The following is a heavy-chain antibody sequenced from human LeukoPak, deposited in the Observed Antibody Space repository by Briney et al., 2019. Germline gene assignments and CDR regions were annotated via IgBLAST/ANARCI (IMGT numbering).Heavy chain of an antibody. CDR1: GFTFSSYG. D-gene: IGHD1-26*01. J-gene: IGHJ4*02. CDR3: AKDADSGSYSDYFDY. CDR2: ISYDGSNK. V-gene: IGHV3-30*18. Sequence: GSLRPSCAASGFTFSSYGMHWVRRAPGKGLEWVAVISYDGSNKYYADSVKGRFTISRDNSKNTLYLQMNSLRAEDTAVYYCAKDADSGSYSDYFDYWGQGTLVTVSS.